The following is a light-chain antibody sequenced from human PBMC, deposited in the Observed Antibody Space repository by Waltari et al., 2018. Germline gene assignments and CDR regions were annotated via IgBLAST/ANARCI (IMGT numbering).Light chain of an antibody. CDR1: QTIDNY. CDR3: QQRSNWL. J-gene: IGKJ4*01. V-gene: IGKV3-11*01. CDR2: DAS. Sequence: IVLTQSPATLSLSPGEKATLSCRTSQTIDNYLAWYQQKPGQAPRLLIYDASTRATGIPARFSGSGSGTDFTLTISSLEPEDFATYYCQQRSNWLFGGGTKVEIK.